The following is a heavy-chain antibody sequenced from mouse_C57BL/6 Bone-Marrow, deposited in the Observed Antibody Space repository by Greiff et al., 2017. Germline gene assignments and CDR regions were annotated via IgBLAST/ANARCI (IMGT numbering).Heavy chain of an antibody. CDR1: GYTFTSYG. V-gene: IGHV1-81*01. J-gene: IGHJ3*01. CDR2: IYPRSGNT. Sequence: VQLQQSGAELARPGASVKLSCKASGYTFTSYGISWVKQRTGQGLEWIGEIYPRSGNTYYNEKFKGKATLTADKSSSTAYMELRSLTSEDSAVXFCARYYYGSSLLAYWGQGTLVTVSA. CDR3: ARYYYGSSLLAY. D-gene: IGHD1-1*01.